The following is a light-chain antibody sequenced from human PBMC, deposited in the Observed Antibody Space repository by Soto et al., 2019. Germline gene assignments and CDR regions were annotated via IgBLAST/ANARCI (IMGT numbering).Light chain of an antibody. CDR1: QRVYSNY. CDR3: QQYGSSPIT. J-gene: IGKJ5*01. Sequence: EIVLTQSPGTLSLSPGERATLFCRASQRVYSNYFAWYQQKPGQAPRLLIYGASSRATGISDRFSGSGSGTGFTLTISRLEPEDFAVYYCQQYGSSPITFGPGTRLEIK. CDR2: GAS. V-gene: IGKV3-20*01.